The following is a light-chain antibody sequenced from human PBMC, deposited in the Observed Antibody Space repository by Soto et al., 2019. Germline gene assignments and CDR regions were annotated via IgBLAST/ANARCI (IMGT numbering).Light chain of an antibody. CDR3: SSFTTRTAVV. V-gene: IGLV2-14*01. Sequence: QSALTQPASVSGSPGQSITISCTGTSRDVGAYKYVSWYQQHPGRGPQLIIFEVRNRPSGISNRFSGSKSGNTASLTISGLQPEDEADYYCSSFTTRTAVVFGTGTKLTVL. J-gene: IGLJ1*01. CDR2: EVR. CDR1: SRDVGAYKY.